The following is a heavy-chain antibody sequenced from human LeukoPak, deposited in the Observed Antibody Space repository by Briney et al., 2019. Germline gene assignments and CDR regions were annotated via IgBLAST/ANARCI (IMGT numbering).Heavy chain of an antibody. CDR3: ARDSTYYDFWSGYSAYYYYGMDV. J-gene: IGHJ6*02. D-gene: IGHD3-3*01. V-gene: IGHV3-33*01. CDR2: IWYDGSNK. CDR1: GFTFSSYG. Sequence: PGGSLRLSCAASGFTFSSYGMHWVRQAPGKGLEWVAVIWYDGSNKYYADSVKGRFTISRDNAKNTLYLQMNSLRAEDTAVYYCARDSTYYDFWSGYSAYYYYGMDVWGQGTTVTVSS.